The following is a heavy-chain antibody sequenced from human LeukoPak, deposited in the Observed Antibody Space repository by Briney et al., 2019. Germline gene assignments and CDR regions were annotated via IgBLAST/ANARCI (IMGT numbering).Heavy chain of an antibody. V-gene: IGHV3-23*01. J-gene: IGHJ6*03. Sequence: PGGSLRLSCAASGFSFSGFGMSWVRQAPGKGLEWVSAMSGSGYYTYYVESVKGRFTISRDNSKNTLYLHMNSLRADDTAVYYCAKMEGQRLYDYCMDVWGRGTTVTVSS. CDR1: GFSFSGFG. CDR3: AKMEGQRLYDYCMDV. CDR2: MSGSGYYT. D-gene: IGHD3-3*01.